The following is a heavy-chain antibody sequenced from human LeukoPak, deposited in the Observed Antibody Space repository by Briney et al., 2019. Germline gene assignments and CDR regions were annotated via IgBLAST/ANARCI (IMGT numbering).Heavy chain of an antibody. D-gene: IGHD1-26*01. CDR3: ARDRVGATDYFDY. V-gene: IGHV3-30-3*01. Sequence: GRSLRLSCAASGFIFSSYAMHWVRQAPGKGLEWVAVISYDGSNKYYADSVKGRFTISRDNSKNTLYLQMNSLRAEDTAVYYCARDRVGATDYFDYWGQGTLVTVSS. J-gene: IGHJ4*02. CDR2: ISYDGSNK. CDR1: GFIFSSYA.